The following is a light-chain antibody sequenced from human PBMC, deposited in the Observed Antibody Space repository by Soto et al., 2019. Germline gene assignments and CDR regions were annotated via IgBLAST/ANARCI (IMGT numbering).Light chain of an antibody. CDR3: QQYGSSPFT. CDR2: GAS. V-gene: IGKV3-20*01. J-gene: IGKJ4*01. CDR1: QSVRSSY. Sequence: EIVLTQSPGTLSLSPGERATLSCRASQSVRSSYLAWYQQKPGQAPRLLIYGASSRATGIPDRFSGSGSGTDFTLTISRLEPEEFAVYYCQQYGSSPFTFGGGTKVEIK.